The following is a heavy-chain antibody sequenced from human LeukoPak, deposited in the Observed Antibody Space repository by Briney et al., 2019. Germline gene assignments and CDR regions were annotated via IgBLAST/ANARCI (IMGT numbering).Heavy chain of an antibody. CDR3: ARAPVRAYSSGWLDLRYFQH. D-gene: IGHD6-19*01. CDR1: GGSFSGYY. V-gene: IGHV4-34*01. CDR2: INHSGST. J-gene: IGHJ1*01. Sequence: KPSETLSLTCAAYGGSFSGYYWSWIRQPRGKGLEWIGEINHSGSTNYNPSLKSRVTISVDTSKNQFSLKLSSVTAADTAVYYYARAPVRAYSSGWLDLRYFQHWGQGTLVTVSS.